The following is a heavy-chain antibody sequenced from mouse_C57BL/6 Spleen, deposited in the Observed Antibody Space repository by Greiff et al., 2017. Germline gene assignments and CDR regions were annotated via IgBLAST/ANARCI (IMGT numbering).Heavy chain of an antibody. CDR2: ISYSGST. J-gene: IGHJ4*01. CDR1: GYSITSGYD. CDR3: ARAYYSNYAYYAMDY. Sequence: EVQVVESGPGMVKPSQSLSLTCTVTGYSITSGYDWHWIRHFPGNKLEWMGYISYSGSTNYNPSLKSRISITHDTSKNHFFLKLNSVTTEDTATYYCARAYYSNYAYYAMDYWGQGTSVTVSS. V-gene: IGHV3-1*01. D-gene: IGHD2-5*01.